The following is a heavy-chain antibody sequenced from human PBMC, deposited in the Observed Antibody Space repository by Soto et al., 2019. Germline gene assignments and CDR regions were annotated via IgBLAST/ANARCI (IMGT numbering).Heavy chain of an antibody. CDR3: AKDPEENYYDSSGYSDY. Sequence: GGSLRLSCAASGFTFSSYAMSWVRQAPGKGLEWVSAISGSCGSTYYADSVKGRFTISRDNSKNTLYLQMNSLRAEDTAVYYCAKDPEENYYDSSGYSDYWGQGTLVTVSS. V-gene: IGHV3-23*01. J-gene: IGHJ4*02. CDR2: ISGSCGST. CDR1: GFTFSSYA. D-gene: IGHD3-22*01.